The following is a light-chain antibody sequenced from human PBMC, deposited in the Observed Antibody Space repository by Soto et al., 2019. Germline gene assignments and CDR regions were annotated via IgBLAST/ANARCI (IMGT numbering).Light chain of an antibody. Sequence: QSVLTQPPSASGTPGQRVIISCSGTSSNIGSNYVYWYQQVPGTAPKLLIYKNNQRPSWVPDRFSGSKSGSSASLAISGLRSEDEADYYCAAWDDSLSVHYVFGVGTKVTVL. CDR2: KNN. CDR1: SSNIGSNY. V-gene: IGLV1-47*01. CDR3: AAWDDSLSVHYV. J-gene: IGLJ1*01.